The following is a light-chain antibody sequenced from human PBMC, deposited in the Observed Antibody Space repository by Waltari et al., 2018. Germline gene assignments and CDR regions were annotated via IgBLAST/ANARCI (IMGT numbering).Light chain of an antibody. CDR3: QVYSRYSDPYV. V-gene: IGLV3-21*02. J-gene: IGLJ1*01. CDR1: HIGTKG. Sequence: YVLTQPPSVSVAPGQTARLTWRGNHIGTKGVHWYQQKPGQAPVLVVYDNTDRPSGIPERFSGSNSGNTATLTISRVEAGDEADYYCQVYSRYSDPYVFGSGTQVTVL. CDR2: DNT.